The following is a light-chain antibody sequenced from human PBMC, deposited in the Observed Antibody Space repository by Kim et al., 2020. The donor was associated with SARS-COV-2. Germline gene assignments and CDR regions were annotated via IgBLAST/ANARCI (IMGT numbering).Light chain of an antibody. Sequence: LGQTVRITCQGDSLRSYYASWYQQKPGQAPVLVIYGKNNRPSGIPDRFSGSSSGNTASLTITGAQAEDEADYYCNSRDSSGNHLKVFGGGTKVTVL. CDR1: SLRSYY. J-gene: IGLJ3*02. V-gene: IGLV3-19*01. CDR3: NSRDSSGNHLKV. CDR2: GKN.